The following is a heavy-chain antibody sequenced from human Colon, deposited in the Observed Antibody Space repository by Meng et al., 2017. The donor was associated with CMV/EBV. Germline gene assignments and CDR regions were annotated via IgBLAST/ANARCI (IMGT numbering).Heavy chain of an antibody. J-gene: IGHJ3*01. Sequence: GESLKISCAASGFTFSASWMPWVRQDPGQGLEWVANIKPDGTEKNYVDSVKGRFTIFRDNAKNSLYLQMSTLRAEDTAVYYCVKAWRRGGPLSAFDVWGQGTMVTVSS. D-gene: IGHD3-10*01. CDR2: IKPDGTEK. CDR3: VKAWRRGGPLSAFDV. V-gene: IGHV3-7*01. CDR1: GFTFSASW.